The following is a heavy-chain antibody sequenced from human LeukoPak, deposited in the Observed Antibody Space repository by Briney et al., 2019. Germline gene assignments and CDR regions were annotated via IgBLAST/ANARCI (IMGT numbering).Heavy chain of an antibody. Sequence: GGSLRLSCAASGFTFSTYTMNWVRQAPGKGLEWVSSTNYRSSYIYYADSVKGRFTISRDNAKNSLYLQMNSLRAEDTAVYYCARLSAGYWGQGTLVTVSS. V-gene: IGHV3-21*01. CDR2: TNYRSSYI. D-gene: IGHD6-19*01. CDR1: GFTFSTYT. CDR3: ARLSAGY. J-gene: IGHJ4*02.